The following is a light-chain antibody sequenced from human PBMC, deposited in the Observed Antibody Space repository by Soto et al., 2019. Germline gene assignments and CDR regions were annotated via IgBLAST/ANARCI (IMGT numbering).Light chain of an antibody. CDR3: QSYDTSNHGV. J-gene: IGLJ6*01. Sequence: NFMLTQPHSVSESPGKTVTISCTRSSGSIASNYVQWYQQRPGSAPTTVIYEDNQRPSGVPDRFSGSIDSSSNSASLTIPGLKTEDEADYYCQSYDTSNHGVFGSGTQLTVL. CDR1: SGSIASNY. CDR2: EDN. V-gene: IGLV6-57*03.